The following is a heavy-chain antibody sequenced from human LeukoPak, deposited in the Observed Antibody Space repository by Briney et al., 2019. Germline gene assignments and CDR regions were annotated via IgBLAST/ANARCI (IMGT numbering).Heavy chain of an antibody. V-gene: IGHV3-23*01. CDR3: AKDPRLLMTTRGNWFDP. J-gene: IGHJ5*02. Sequence: GGSLRLSCAASGFTSSSYAMSWLRRAPGKGLEWVSGISGSGSSTYYADSVKGRFTISRDKSKNTLYMQMNSLRAEDTAVYYCAKDPRLLMTTRGNWFDPWGQGTLVTVSS. CDR1: GFTSSSYA. CDR2: ISGSGSST. D-gene: IGHD5-24*01.